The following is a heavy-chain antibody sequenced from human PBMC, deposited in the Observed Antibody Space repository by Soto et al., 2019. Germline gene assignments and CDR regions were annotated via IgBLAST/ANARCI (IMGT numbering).Heavy chain of an antibody. CDR3: AKELSGLGVPAAMRVLGMDV. V-gene: IGHV3-30*18. J-gene: IGHJ6*02. CDR2: ISYDGSNK. D-gene: IGHD2-2*01. Sequence: GGSLRLSCAASGFTFSSYGMHWVRQAPGKGLEWVAVISYDGSNKYYADSVKGGFTISRGNSKNKLYLQMKSLRAEDTAVYYCAKELSGLGVPAAMRVLGMDVWGQGTTVTVSS. CDR1: GFTFSSYG.